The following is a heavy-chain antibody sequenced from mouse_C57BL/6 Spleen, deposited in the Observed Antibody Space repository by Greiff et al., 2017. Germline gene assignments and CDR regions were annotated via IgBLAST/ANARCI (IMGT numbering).Heavy chain of an antibody. J-gene: IGHJ2*01. CDR3: TSPTTVVEDYFDY. V-gene: IGHV14-4*01. CDR2: IDPENGDT. D-gene: IGHD1-1*01. Sequence: VQLQQSGAELVRPGASVKLSCTASGFNIKDDYMHWVKQRPEQGLEWIGWIDPENGDTEYASKFQGKATITADTSSNPAYLQLSSLTSEDTAVYYCTSPTTVVEDYFDYWGQGTTLTVSS. CDR1: GFNIKDDY.